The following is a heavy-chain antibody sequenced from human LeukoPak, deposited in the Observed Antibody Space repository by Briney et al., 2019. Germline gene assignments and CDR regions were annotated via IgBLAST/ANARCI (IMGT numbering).Heavy chain of an antibody. J-gene: IGHJ3*02. D-gene: IGHD3-22*01. CDR1: GFTFSSYG. CDR2: IWYDGSNK. Sequence: PGGSLRLSCAASGFTFSSYGMHWVRQAPGKGLEWVAVIWYDGSNKFYADSVKGRFIISRDSSRNTLYLQMNSLRAEDTAFYYCARGLYDSSGCAFDIWGQGTMVTVSS. V-gene: IGHV3-33*01. CDR3: ARGLYDSSGCAFDI.